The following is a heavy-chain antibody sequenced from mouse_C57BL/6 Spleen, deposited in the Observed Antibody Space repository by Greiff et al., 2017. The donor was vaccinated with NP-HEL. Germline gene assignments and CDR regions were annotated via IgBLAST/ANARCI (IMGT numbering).Heavy chain of an antibody. V-gene: IGHV1-61*01. CDR2: IYPSDSET. CDR1: GYTFTSYW. J-gene: IGHJ4*01. D-gene: IGHD1-1*01. Sequence: QVQLQQPGAELVRPGSSVKLSCKASGYTFTSYWMDWVKQRPGQGLEWIGNIYPSDSETHYNQKFKDKATLTVDKSSSTAYMQLSSLTSEDSAVYYCARGKNFITTVVATKDAMDYWGQGTSVTVSS. CDR3: ARGKNFITTVVATKDAMDY.